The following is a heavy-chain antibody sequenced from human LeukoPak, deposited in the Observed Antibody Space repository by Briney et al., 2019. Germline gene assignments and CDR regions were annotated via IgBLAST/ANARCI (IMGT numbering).Heavy chain of an antibody. CDR1: GDSFTTYH. CDR2: IYISGST. Sequence: PSETLSPTCTVSGDSFTTYHWNWIRQPAGKGLEWIGRIYISGSTNYNPSLKSRVSVSADTSKNQISLRLTSVTAADTAVYYCARQIGGDWFDPWGQGTLVIVSP. D-gene: IGHD3-16*01. V-gene: IGHV4-4*07. J-gene: IGHJ5*02. CDR3: ARQIGGDWFDP.